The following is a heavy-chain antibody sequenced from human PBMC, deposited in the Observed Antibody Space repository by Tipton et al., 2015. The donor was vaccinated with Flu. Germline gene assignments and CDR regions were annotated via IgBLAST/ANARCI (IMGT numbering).Heavy chain of an antibody. V-gene: IGHV1-18*01. CDR3: ARELLWFGELLPLAYYYGMDV. Sequence: QMQLVQSGAEVKKPGASVKVSCKASGYTFTSYGISWVRQAPGQGLEWMGWISAYNGNTNYAQKLQGRVTMTTDTSTSTAYMELRSLRSDDTAVYYCARELLWFGELLPLAYYYGMDVWGQGTTVTVSS. D-gene: IGHD3-10*01. CDR1: GYTFTSYG. J-gene: IGHJ6*02. CDR2: ISAYNGNT.